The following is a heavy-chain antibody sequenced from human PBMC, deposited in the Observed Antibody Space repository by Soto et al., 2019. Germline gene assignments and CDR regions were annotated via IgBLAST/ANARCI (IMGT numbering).Heavy chain of an antibody. CDR1: GGTFSSYA. J-gene: IGHJ6*02. V-gene: IGHV1-69*13. Sequence: SVKVSCKASGGTFSSYAISWVRQAPGQGLEWMGGIIPIVGTANYAQKFQGRVTITADESTSTAYMELSSLRSEDTAVYYCAREGQQLASYYYYGMDVWGQGTTVTVSS. D-gene: IGHD6-13*01. CDR2: IIPIVGTA. CDR3: AREGQQLASYYYYGMDV.